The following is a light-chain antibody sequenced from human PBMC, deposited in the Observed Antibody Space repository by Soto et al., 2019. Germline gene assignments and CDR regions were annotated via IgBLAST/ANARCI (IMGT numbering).Light chain of an antibody. CDR3: QSYESSLSGYV. Sequence: QCVLTQPPSASGTPGQRVTISCSGSSSNIGSNTVNWYQQLPGTAPKLLLFSYDQRPSGVPDRFSGSKSGTSASLAITGLQAEDEADYYCQSYESSLSGYVFGTGTKVNVL. J-gene: IGLJ1*01. CDR2: SYD. CDR1: SSNIGSNT. V-gene: IGLV1-44*01.